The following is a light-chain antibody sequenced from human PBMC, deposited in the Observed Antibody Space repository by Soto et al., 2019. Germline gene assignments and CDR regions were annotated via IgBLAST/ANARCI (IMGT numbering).Light chain of an antibody. Sequence: IVMTQSPATLSVSPGDRATLSCRSSQPVNNNLAWYQHKPGQAPRLLISGAHNRAPGIPDRFSGSGSGTDFTLTISRLEPEDFAVYYCQQYGSSGTFGQWTKVDIK. CDR1: QPVNNN. CDR3: QQYGSSGT. V-gene: IGKV3-20*01. CDR2: GAH. J-gene: IGKJ1*01.